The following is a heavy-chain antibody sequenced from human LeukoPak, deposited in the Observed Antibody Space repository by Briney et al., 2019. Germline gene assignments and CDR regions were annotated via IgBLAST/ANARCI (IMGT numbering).Heavy chain of an antibody. D-gene: IGHD4-17*01. V-gene: IGHV4-34*01. CDR2: INHSGST. J-gene: IGHJ2*01. CDR3: ARGHYGDYNWYFDL. CDR1: GGSFSGYY. Sequence: PSETLSLTCAVYGGSFSGYYWSWIRQPPGKGLEWIGEINHSGSTNYNPSLKSRVTISVDTSKNQFSLKLSSVTAADTAVYYCARGHYGDYNWYFDLWGRGTLVTVSS.